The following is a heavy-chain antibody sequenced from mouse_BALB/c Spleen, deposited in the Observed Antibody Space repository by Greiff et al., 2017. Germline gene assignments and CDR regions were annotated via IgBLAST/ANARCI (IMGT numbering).Heavy chain of an antibody. J-gene: IGHJ4*01. CDR1: GFNIKDYY. D-gene: IGHD1-1*01. CDR3: NAWSGSSPYAMDY. CDR2: IDPENGDT. Sequence: EVQRVESGAELVRSGASVKLSCTASGFNIKDYYMHWVKQRPEQGLEWIGWIDPENGDTEYAPKFQGKATMTADTSSNTAYLQLSSLTSEDTAVYYCNAWSGSSPYAMDYWGQGTSVTVSS. V-gene: IGHV14-4*02.